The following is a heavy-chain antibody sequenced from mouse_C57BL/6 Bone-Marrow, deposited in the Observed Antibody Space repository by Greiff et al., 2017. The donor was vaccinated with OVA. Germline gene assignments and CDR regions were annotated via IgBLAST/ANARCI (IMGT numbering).Heavy chain of an antibody. CDR2: IDPNSGGT. Sequence: VQLQQPGAELVKPGASVKLSCKASGYTFTSYWMHWVKQRPGRGLEWIGRIDPNSGGTKYNEKFKSKATLTVDKPSSTAYMRLSSLTSEDSAVYYCARDPHYYGSRNVGGPWYFDVWGTGTTVTVSS. J-gene: IGHJ1*03. CDR3: ARDPHYYGSRNVGGPWYFDV. CDR1: GYTFTSYW. V-gene: IGHV1-72*01. D-gene: IGHD1-1*01.